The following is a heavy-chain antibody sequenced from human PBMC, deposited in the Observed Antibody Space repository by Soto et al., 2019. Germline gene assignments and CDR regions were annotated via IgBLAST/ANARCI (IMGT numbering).Heavy chain of an antibody. J-gene: IGHJ5*02. CDR3: ARGEALRFLEWLFEFDP. CDR2: INAGNGNT. D-gene: IGHD3-3*01. CDR1: GYTFTSYA. V-gene: IGHV1-3*01. Sequence: VKFSCKASGYTFTSYAMHWVRQAPGQRLEWMGWINAGNGNTKYSQKFQGRVTITRDTSASTAYMELSSLRSEDTAVYYCARGEALRFLEWLFEFDPWGQGTLVTVSS.